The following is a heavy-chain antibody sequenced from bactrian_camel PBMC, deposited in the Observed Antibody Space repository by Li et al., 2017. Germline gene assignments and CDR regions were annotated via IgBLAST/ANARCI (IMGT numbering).Heavy chain of an antibody. D-gene: IGHD4*01. CDR3: GIGDVYPPSS. CDR2: IYSDGGRT. V-gene: IGHV3S40*01. CDR1: GFISSNYD. J-gene: IGHJ6*01. Sequence: DVQLVESGGGSVQAGGSLRLSCAASGFISSNYDMSWVRQAPGKGLEWVARIYSDGGRTYYADSVKGRFTISRDNAKNTLYLQLNSLNTEDTAMYYCGIGDVYPPSSRGQGTQVTVS.